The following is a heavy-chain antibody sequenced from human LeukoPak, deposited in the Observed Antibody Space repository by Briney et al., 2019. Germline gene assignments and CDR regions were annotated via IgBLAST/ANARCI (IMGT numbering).Heavy chain of an antibody. J-gene: IGHJ5*02. D-gene: IGHD2-15*01. CDR3: ARDRKAYCSGGSCYGNWFDP. V-gene: IGHV3-21*01. CDR1: GFTFSSYS. Sequence: GGSLRLSCAASGFTFSSYSMNWVRQAPGKGLEWVSSISSSSYIYYADSVKGRFTISRDNAKNSLYLQMNSLRAEDTAVYYCARDRKAYCSGGSCYGNWFDPWGQGTLVTVSS. CDR2: ISSSSYI.